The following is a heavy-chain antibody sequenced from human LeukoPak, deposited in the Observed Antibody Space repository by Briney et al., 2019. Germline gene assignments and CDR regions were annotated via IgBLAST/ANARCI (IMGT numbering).Heavy chain of an antibody. CDR1: GGSFSAYY. D-gene: IGHD6-19*01. Sequence: PSETLSLTCAVHGGSFSAYYWNWIRQPPGKGLEWIGSIYHSGSTYYNPSLKSRVTISVDTSKNQFSLKLSSVTAADTAVYYCARVTGIAVAGTYYWGQGTLVTVSS. V-gene: IGHV4-34*01. CDR2: IYHSGST. J-gene: IGHJ4*02. CDR3: ARVTGIAVAGTYY.